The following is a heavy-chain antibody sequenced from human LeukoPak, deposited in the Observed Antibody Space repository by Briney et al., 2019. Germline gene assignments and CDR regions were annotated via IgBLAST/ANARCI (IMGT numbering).Heavy chain of an antibody. CDR1: GLRLSGYL. CDR2: INPDASQK. CDR3: AAWTDRGYNF. V-gene: IGHV3-7*01. Sequence: PGGSVRLPCGVSGLRLSGYLMMWLRQAPGKGLDWVANINPDASQKRFVDSVMGRFTMSTDNAKNSLYLQMNRLRSEDTAVFYCAAWTDRGYNFWGQGTLVTVSS. J-gene: IGHJ4*02. D-gene: IGHD5-24*01.